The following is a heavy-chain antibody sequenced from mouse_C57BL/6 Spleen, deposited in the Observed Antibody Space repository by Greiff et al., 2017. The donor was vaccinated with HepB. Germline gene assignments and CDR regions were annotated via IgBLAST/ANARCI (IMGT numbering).Heavy chain of an antibody. J-gene: IGHJ3*01. Sequence: EVQLQQSGPELVKPGASVKISRKASGYTFTDYYMNWVKQSHGKSLEWIGDINPNNGGTSYNQKFKGKATLTVDKSSSTAYMELRSLTSEDSAVYYCARREGSSPDAYWGQGTLVTVSA. CDR3: ARREGSSPDAY. D-gene: IGHD1-1*01. V-gene: IGHV1-26*01. CDR2: INPNNGGT. CDR1: GYTFTDYY.